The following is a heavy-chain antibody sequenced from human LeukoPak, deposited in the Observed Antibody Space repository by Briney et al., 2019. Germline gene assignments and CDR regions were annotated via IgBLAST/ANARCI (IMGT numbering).Heavy chain of an antibody. Sequence: ASVKVSCKASGYTFNSYAMNWVRQAPGQGLEWMGWINTNTGNPTYAQGFTGRFVFSLDTSVSTAYLQISSLKAEDTAVYYCARERITMIVVVPYSMDVWGQGTTVTVSS. J-gene: IGHJ6*02. D-gene: IGHD3-22*01. CDR3: ARERITMIVVVPYSMDV. CDR2: INTNTGNP. CDR1: GYTFNSYA. V-gene: IGHV7-4-1*02.